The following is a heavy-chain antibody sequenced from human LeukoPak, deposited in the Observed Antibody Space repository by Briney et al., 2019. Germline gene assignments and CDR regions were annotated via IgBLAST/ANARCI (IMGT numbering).Heavy chain of an antibody. CDR1: GGTFSSYA. V-gene: IGHV1-69*01. J-gene: IGHJ3*02. CDR2: IIPIFGTA. D-gene: IGHD1-26*01. CDR3: ARGEIRIVAFDI. Sequence: GASVKVSCKASGGTFSSYAISWVRQAPGQGLEWMGGIIPIFGTANYAQKFQGRVTITADESTSTAYMELSSLRSEDTAVYYCARGEIRIVAFDIWGQGTMVTVSS.